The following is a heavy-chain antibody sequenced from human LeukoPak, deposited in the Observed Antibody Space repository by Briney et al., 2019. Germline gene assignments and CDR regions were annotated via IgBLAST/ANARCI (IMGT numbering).Heavy chain of an antibody. D-gene: IGHD3-10*01. V-gene: IGHV1-24*01. CDR1: GSTLTTIS. CDR3: ATGAMVYDF. CDR2: LSPRDGET. J-gene: IGHJ4*02. Sequence: ASVKVSCTVSGSTLTTISIDWVRQAPGKGLEWMGSLSPRDGETFHAQKFQGRLTMTADTLTETAYMELSTLESGDTALYYCATGAMVYDFWGQGTLVTVSS.